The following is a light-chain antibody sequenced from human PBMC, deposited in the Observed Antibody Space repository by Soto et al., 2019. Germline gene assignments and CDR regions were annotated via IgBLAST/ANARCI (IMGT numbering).Light chain of an antibody. CDR3: QSYDSSLSVHVV. CDR1: SSNIGAGYD. V-gene: IGLV1-40*01. Sequence: QSVLTQPPSVSGAPGQRVTISCTGGSSNIGAGYDVHWYQQFPGTAPNLLTSNNNNRPSGVPDRFSGSKSGTSASLAITGLQAEDEADYYCQSYDSSLSVHVVFGGGTKLTVL. CDR2: NNN. J-gene: IGLJ2*01.